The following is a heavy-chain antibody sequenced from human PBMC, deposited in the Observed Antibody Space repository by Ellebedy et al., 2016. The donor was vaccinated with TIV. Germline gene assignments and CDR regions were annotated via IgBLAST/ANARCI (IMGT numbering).Heavy chain of an antibody. V-gene: IGHV3-7*03. D-gene: IGHD6-25*01. J-gene: IGHJ4*02. CDR2: IKYDESEK. CDR3: ASGYVAAMRDYFEY. CDR1: GFTFSRYW. Sequence: PGGSLRLSCAASGFTFSRYWMTWVRQAPGKGLEWVANIKYDESEKNYVDSVRGRFTISRDNSKNSLYLQMNNLRAEDTAFYYCASGYVAAMRDYFEYWGQGILVSVSS.